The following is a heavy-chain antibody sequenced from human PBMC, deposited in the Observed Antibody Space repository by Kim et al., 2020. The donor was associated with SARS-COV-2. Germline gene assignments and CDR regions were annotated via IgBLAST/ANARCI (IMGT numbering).Heavy chain of an antibody. V-gene: IGHV3-30*03. Sequence: NKYYADAVKGRFPISRDKFKKTLYLQMNGLRAEDAALYYCAREGDTSGLDVWGQGTTVTVSS. CDR3: AREGDTSGLDV. D-gene: IGHD1-26*01. CDR2: NK. J-gene: IGHJ6*02.